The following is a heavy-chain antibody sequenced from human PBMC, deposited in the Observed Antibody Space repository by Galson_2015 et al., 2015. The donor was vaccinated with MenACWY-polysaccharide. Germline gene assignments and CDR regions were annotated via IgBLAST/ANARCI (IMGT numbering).Heavy chain of an antibody. J-gene: IGHJ5*01. CDR1: GFNFRDYF. Sequence: SLRLSCAASGFNFRDYFMIWIRQPPGKGLEWVSYIGRTDDSEYYADSVKGRFTISRDDGKNSVYLQMTSLRGEDTAVYYCARARTYGASRFDSWGQGTLVTVSS. CDR2: IGRTDDSE. D-gene: IGHD4-17*01. V-gene: IGHV3-11*01. CDR3: ARARTYGASRFDS.